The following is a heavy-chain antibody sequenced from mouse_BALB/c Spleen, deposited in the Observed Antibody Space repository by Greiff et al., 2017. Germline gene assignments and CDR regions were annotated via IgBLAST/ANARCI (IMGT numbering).Heavy chain of an antibody. CDR2: ISYSGST. Sequence: EVMLVESGPSLVKPSQTLSLTCSVTGDSITSGYWNWIRKFPGNKLEYMGYISYSGSTYYNPSLKSRISITRDTSKNQYYLQLNSVTTEDTATYYCARFPRYGYYDMDYWGQGTSVTVSS. D-gene: IGHD1-1*02. CDR3: ARFPRYGYYDMDY. CDR1: GDSITSGY. V-gene: IGHV3-8*02. J-gene: IGHJ4*01.